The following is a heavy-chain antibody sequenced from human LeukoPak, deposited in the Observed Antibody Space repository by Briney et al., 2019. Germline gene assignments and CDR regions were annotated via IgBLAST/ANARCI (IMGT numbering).Heavy chain of an antibody. V-gene: IGHV3-30-3*01. CDR2: ISYDGSNK. CDR3: AKAPGTATAARYFEY. CDR1: GFTFSSYA. J-gene: IGHJ4*02. Sequence: GGSLRLSCAASGFTFSSYAMHWVRQAPGKGLEWVAVISYDGSNKYYADSVKGRFTISRDNSKNTLYLQMNSLRAEDTAVYHCAKAPGTATAARYFEYWGQGTLVTVSS. D-gene: IGHD1-1*01.